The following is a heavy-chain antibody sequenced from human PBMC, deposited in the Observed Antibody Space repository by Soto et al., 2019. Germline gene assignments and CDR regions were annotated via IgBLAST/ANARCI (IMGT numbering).Heavy chain of an antibody. CDR2: IYYSGST. CDR3: ARVWGGAFDI. J-gene: IGHJ3*02. V-gene: IGHV4-59*01. Sequence: SETLSHTCPFSGVSISSYYWSWIRQPTGKGLEWIGYIYYSGSTNYNPSLKSRVTISVDTSKNQFSLKLSSVTAADPAVYYCARVWGGAFDIWGQGTMVTV. D-gene: IGHD3-10*01. CDR1: GVSISSYY.